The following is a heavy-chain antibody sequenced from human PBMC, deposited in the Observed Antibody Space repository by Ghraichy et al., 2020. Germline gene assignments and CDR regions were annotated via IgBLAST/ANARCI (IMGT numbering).Heavy chain of an antibody. CDR3: ARDHEAYSSGAGGSDY. Sequence: ASVKVSCKASGYTFTSYGISWVRQAPGQGLEWMGWISAYNGNTNYAQKLQGRVTMTTDTSTSTAYMELRSLRSDDTAVYYCARDHEAYSSGAGGSDYWGQGTLVTVSS. CDR2: ISAYNGNT. V-gene: IGHV1-18*01. J-gene: IGHJ4*02. D-gene: IGHD6-19*01. CDR1: GYTFTSYG.